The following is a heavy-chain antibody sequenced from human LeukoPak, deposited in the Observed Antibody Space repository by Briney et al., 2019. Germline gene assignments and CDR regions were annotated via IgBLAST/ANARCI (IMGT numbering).Heavy chain of an antibody. V-gene: IGHV5-51*01. CDR3: ARTGYTSGWYVGSFDY. Sequence: GESLKISCKGSGYSFTSYWIGWARQMPGKGLEWMGIIYPGDSDTKYSPSFQGQVTISADKSISTAYLQWSSLKASDTAMYYCARTGYTSGWYVGSFDYWGQGTLVTVSS. CDR2: IYPGDSDT. J-gene: IGHJ4*02. D-gene: IGHD6-19*01. CDR1: GYSFTSYW.